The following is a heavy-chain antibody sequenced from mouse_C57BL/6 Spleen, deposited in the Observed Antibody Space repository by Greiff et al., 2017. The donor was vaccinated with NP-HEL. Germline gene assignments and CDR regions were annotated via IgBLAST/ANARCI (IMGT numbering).Heavy chain of an antibody. D-gene: IGHD1-1*01. CDR3: ARSTYGTTGWYFDV. V-gene: IGHV1-26*01. J-gene: IGHJ1*03. CDR1: GYTFTDYY. CDR2: INPNNGGT. Sequence: EVQLQQSGPELVKPGASVKISCKASGYTFTDYYMNWVKQSHGKSLEWIGDINPNNGGTSYNQKFKGKATLTVDKSSSTAYMELRSLTSEDSAVYYCARSTYGTTGWYFDVWGTGTTVTVSS.